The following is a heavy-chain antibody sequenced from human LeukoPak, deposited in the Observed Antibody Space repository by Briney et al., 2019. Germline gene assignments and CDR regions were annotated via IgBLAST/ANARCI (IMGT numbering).Heavy chain of an antibody. D-gene: IGHD1-26*01. CDR3: ARTLGATTAFDI. V-gene: IGHV1-18*01. CDR2: ISAYSGNT. CDR1: GYTLTSYG. J-gene: IGHJ3*02. Sequence: GASVTVSFKCSGYTLTSYGLNWVRQAPGQGLEWVGWISAYSGNTNYAQKLQGRVTMTTDTSTSTAYMELRTLRSDDTAVYYCARTLGATTAFDIWGQGTVVTVSS.